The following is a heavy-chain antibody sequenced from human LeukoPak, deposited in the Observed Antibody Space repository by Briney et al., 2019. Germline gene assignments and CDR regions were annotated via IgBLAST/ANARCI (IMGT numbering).Heavy chain of an antibody. CDR2: IGAGGDT. J-gene: IGHJ3*02. D-gene: IGHD1-26*01. CDR3: VRGLSGPAEHDAFDI. Sequence: GGSLRLSCAASGSTFSSYDLPWVRQPAGQGLEWVSAIGAGGDTYYSGSAKARFTISRDNAKNSFFLQMNSLRAGDSAVYYCVRGLSGPAEHDAFDIWGQGTMVTVSS. V-gene: IGHV3-13*01. CDR1: GSTFSSYD.